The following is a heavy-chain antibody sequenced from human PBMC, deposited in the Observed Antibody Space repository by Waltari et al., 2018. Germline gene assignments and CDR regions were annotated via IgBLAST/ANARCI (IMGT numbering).Heavy chain of an antibody. Sequence: EVQLVESGGGLVQPGGPLRLSCAASGFPVSSYWMSWFRQAPGKGLEWVANIKQDGSEKYYVDSVKGRFTISRDNAKNSLYLQMNSLRAEDTAVYYCARLSGWYLGWFDPWGQGTLVTVSS. CDR2: IKQDGSEK. CDR1: GFPVSSYW. CDR3: ARLSGWYLGWFDP. V-gene: IGHV3-7*03. D-gene: IGHD6-19*01. J-gene: IGHJ5*02.